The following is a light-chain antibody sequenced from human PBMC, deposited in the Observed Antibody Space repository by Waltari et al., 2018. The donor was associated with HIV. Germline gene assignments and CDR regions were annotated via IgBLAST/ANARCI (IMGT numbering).Light chain of an antibody. Sequence: DIRLTQSPSTLSASAGDRVAITCRAGQNVGAFLAWYQQKPGKPPKLLIYQASILEGGVPSRFSGSVSGSDFTLTINGLQSDDFATYYCHQYASFSGTFGQATKVEL. CDR2: QAS. CDR1: QNVGAF. CDR3: HQYASFSGT. J-gene: IGKJ1*01. V-gene: IGKV1-5*03.